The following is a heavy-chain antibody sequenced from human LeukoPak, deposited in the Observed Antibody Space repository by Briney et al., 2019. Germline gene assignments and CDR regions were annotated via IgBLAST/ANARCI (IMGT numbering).Heavy chain of an antibody. Sequence: GGSLRLSCLTSGFTFSTNAMSWVRRAPGKGLEWISGISGSGASTYYADSVTGRFTISRDNSRNTLYLQMNSLRGDDTAVYYCAKDVGKWESLHFFDYWGQGTLVTVSS. CDR3: AKDVGKWESLHFFDY. V-gene: IGHV3-23*01. CDR2: ISGSGAST. D-gene: IGHD1-26*01. J-gene: IGHJ4*02. CDR1: GFTFSTNA.